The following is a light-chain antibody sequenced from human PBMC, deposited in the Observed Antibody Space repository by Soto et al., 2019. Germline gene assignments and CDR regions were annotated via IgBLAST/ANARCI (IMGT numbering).Light chain of an antibody. CDR3: QQRSNWPPFT. V-gene: IGKV3-15*01. J-gene: IGKJ5*01. CDR2: GAS. CDR1: QSVSSS. Sequence: EIVMTQSPATLSVSPGERATLSFRSSQSVSSSLAWYQQKLGQAPRLLIYGASTRATGIPDRFSGSGSGTDFTLTISSLEPEDFAVYYCQQRSNWPPFTFGQGTRLEIK.